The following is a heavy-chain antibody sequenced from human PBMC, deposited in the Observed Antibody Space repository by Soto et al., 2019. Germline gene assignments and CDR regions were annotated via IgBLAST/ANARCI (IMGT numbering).Heavy chain of an antibody. V-gene: IGHV3-30-3*01. CDR2: ISYDGSNK. D-gene: IGHD2-15*01. CDR1: GFTFSSYA. CDR3: ARDELVVVAAIDY. Sequence: QVQLVESGGGVVQPGRSLRLSCAASGFTFSSYAMHWVRQAPGKGLEWVAVISYDGSNKYYADSVKGRFTISRDNSKNTLYLQMKSLRAEDTAVYYCARDELVVVAAIDYWGQGTLVTVSS. J-gene: IGHJ4*02.